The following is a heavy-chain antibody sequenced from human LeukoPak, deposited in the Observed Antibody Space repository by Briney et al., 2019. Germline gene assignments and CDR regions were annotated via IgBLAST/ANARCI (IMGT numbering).Heavy chain of an antibody. J-gene: IGHJ4*02. V-gene: IGHV4-4*02. CDR3: ARDPHCSNTNCPFDY. CDR2: IYRSDNP. Sequence: SGTLSLTCAVPGGSISSSDWWSWVRQPPGRGLEWIGYIYRSDNPIYNPSLKSRVTMSVDKSKNQFSLRLSSVTAADTAVYYCARDPHCSNTNCPFDYWGQGTLVIVSS. D-gene: IGHD2-2*01. CDR1: GGSISSSDW.